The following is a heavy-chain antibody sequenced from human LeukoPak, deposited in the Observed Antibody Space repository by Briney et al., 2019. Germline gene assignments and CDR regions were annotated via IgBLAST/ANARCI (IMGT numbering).Heavy chain of an antibody. CDR3: AKESYYYASGSYSLFYWYFDL. V-gene: IGHV1-69*04. CDR2: IILILGIA. Sequence: ASVKVSCKASGYTFTSYGISWVRQAPGQGLEWMGRIILILGIANYAQKFQGRVTVTADKSTSTAYMELRSLRSEDTAVYYCAKESYYYASGSYSLFYWYFDLWGRGTLVTVSS. D-gene: IGHD3-10*01. J-gene: IGHJ2*01. CDR1: GYTFTSYG.